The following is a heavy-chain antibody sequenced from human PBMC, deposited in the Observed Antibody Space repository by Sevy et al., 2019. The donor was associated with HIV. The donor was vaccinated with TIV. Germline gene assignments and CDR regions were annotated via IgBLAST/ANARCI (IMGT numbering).Heavy chain of an antibody. Sequence: SETLSLTCTVSGGSVSSGSYYWSWIRQPPGKGLELIGYIYYSGSTNYNPSLKSRVTISVDTSKNQFSLKLSSVTAADTAVYYCARADGYYDSSGRELAFDIWGQGTMVTVSS. D-gene: IGHD3-22*01. CDR1: GGSVSSGSYY. CDR3: ARADGYYDSSGRELAFDI. CDR2: IYYSGST. J-gene: IGHJ3*02. V-gene: IGHV4-61*01.